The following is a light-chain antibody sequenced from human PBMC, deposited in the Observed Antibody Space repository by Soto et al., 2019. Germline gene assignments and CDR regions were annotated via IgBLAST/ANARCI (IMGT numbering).Light chain of an antibody. Sequence: DIQMTQSPSTLSASVGDRVTITCRASQSISSWLAWYQQKPGKAPRLLIFDASSLESGVPSRFSGSGSGTEFSLTISSLQPDDFATSYCHQYDAYSWTFGQGTKVEI. CDR1: QSISSW. J-gene: IGKJ1*01. CDR3: HQYDAYSWT. V-gene: IGKV1-5*01. CDR2: DAS.